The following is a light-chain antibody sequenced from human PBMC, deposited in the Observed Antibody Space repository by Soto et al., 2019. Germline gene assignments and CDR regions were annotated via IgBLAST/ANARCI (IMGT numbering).Light chain of an antibody. V-gene: IGKV3D-15*01. CDR3: QQYKNWPPWT. J-gene: IGKJ1*01. Sequence: EIVRTQSPGTLSVSPGERATLSCRASQSVSINLAWYQQKPGQAPRLLIYDASTRATGIPARFSGSGSGTEFTLTISSLQSKDFAVYYGQQYKNWPPWTFGQGTKVDIK. CDR1: QSVSIN. CDR2: DAS.